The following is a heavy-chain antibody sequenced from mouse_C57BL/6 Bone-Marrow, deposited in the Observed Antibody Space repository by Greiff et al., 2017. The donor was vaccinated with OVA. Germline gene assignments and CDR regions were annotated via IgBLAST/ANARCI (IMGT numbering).Heavy chain of an antibody. CDR3: AVYYGSLYWYFDV. CDR2: ISYDGSN. D-gene: IGHD1-1*01. V-gene: IGHV3-6*01. J-gene: IGHJ1*03. Sequence: EVQLQESGPGLVKPSQSLSLTCSVTGYSITSGYYWNWIRQFPGNKLEWMGYISYDGSNNYNPSLKNRIPITRDTSKNQFFLKLNSVTTEDTATYYCAVYYGSLYWYFDVWGTGTTVTVSS. CDR1: GYSITSGYY.